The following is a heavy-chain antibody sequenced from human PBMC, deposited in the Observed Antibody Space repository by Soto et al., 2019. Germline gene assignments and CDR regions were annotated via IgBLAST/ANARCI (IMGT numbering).Heavy chain of an antibody. CDR1: GGSFGNYV. J-gene: IGHJ6*02. V-gene: IGHV1-69*06. Sequence: QVQLVQSGAEVKKPGSSVKVSCKASGGSFGNYVISWVRQAPGQGLAWMGGIIPLLGTANYTQKFQDRVTLTEDKATGTAYMELRSLRSEDTAVYSCACEMASRDDYYGMDVWGHGTEVTVSS. CDR2: IIPLLGTA. D-gene: IGHD6-13*01. CDR3: ACEMASRDDYYGMDV.